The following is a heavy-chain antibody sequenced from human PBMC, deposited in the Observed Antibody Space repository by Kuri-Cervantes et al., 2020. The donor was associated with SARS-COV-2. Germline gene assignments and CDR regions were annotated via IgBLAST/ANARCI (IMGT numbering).Heavy chain of an antibody. D-gene: IGHD3-9*01. CDR3: ARVAGEGPIFYYYMDV. Sequence: GGSLRLSCAVSGFTFSSYSMNWVRQAPGKGLEWVSSISGSGSYIYYADSVKGRFTISRESGESSLYLHMNSLRGDDTAVYYCARVAGEGPIFYYYMDVWGKGTAVTVSS. CDR1: GFTFSSYS. V-gene: IGHV3-21*01. CDR2: ISGSGSYI. J-gene: IGHJ6*03.